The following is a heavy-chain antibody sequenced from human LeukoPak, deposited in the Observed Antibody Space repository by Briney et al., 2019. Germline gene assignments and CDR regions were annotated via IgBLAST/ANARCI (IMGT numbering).Heavy chain of an antibody. J-gene: IGHJ6*03. Sequence: SETLSLTCTVSGGSISSYYWSWIRQPAGKGPEWIGRIYTSGSTNYNPSLKSRVTMSVDTSKNQFSLTLSSVTAADTAVYHCARDIRSHNGPGGYYYYYMDVWGKGTTVTVSS. CDR2: IYTSGST. D-gene: IGHD2-8*01. CDR1: GGSISSYY. V-gene: IGHV4-4*07. CDR3: ARDIRSHNGPGGYYYYYMDV.